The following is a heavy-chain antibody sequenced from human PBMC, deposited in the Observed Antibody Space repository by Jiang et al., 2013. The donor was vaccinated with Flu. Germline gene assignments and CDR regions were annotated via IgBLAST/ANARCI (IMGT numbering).Heavy chain of an antibody. Sequence: PGLVKPSETLSLTCTVSGGSISSYYWSWIRQPPGKGLEWIGYIYYSGSTNYNPSLKSRVTISVDTSKNQFSLKLSSVTAADTAVYYCARASSYYDILTGYSFNWFDPWGQGTLVTVSS. CDR1: GGSISSYY. D-gene: IGHD3-9*01. CDR2: IYYSGST. V-gene: IGHV4-59*01. CDR3: ARASSYYDILTGYSFNWFDP. J-gene: IGHJ5*02.